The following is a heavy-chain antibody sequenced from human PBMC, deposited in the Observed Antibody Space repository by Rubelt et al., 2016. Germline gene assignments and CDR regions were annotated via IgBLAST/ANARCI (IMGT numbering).Heavy chain of an antibody. CDR2: IYYSGST. V-gene: IGHV4-61*01. CDR3: ARNRAAVLDY. J-gene: IGHJ4*02. D-gene: IGHD6-13*01. Sequence: QVQLQESGPGLVKPSETLSLTCAVSGDSITRGTYYWGWIRQPPGKGLEWIGYIYYSGSTNYNPSRKSRVTISVDTSKNQFSLKLSSVTAADTAVYYCARNRAAVLDYWGQGTLVTVSS. CDR1: GDSITRGTYY.